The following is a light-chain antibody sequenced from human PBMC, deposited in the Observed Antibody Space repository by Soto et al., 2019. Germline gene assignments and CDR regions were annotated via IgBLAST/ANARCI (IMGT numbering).Light chain of an antibody. CDR1: QGISNY. V-gene: IGKV1-27*01. CDR3: QKETKLPA. CDR2: AAS. Sequence: DIQMTQSPSSLSASVGDRVTITCRASQGISNYLAWYQQIPGKVPKLLISAASTLQSEFPSRFSGSGSGTDFILIISILQPEDVATYYCQKETKLPAFVGVTKVEI. J-gene: IGKJ4*02.